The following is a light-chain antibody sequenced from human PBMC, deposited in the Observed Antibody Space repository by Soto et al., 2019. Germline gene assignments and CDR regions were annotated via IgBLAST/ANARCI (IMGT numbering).Light chain of an antibody. J-gene: IGKJ2*01. V-gene: IGKV1-39*01. CDR3: QQSYSTPYT. Sequence: DIQMTQSPASLSASVGDRVTITCRASQSISSYLNWYQQKPGKAPKLLIYAASSLQSGVPSRFSGSGSGTDFTLTISSLQPGDFATYYCQQSYSTPYTFGQGTKLEIK. CDR2: AAS. CDR1: QSISSY.